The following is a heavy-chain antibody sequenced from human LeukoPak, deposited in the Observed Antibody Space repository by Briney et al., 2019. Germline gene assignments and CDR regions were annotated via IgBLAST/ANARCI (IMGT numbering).Heavy chain of an antibody. CDR1: GGSISSSSYY. CDR2: IYYSGST. CDR3: ARGVYYYDSSGYYYESNDAFDI. Sequence: SETLSLTCTVSGGSISSSSYYWGWIRQPPGKGLEWIGSIYYSGSTYYNPSLKSRVTISVDTSKNQFSLKLSSVTAADTAVYYCARGVYYYDSSGYYYESNDAFDIWGQGTMVTVSS. V-gene: IGHV4-39*07. D-gene: IGHD3-22*01. J-gene: IGHJ3*02.